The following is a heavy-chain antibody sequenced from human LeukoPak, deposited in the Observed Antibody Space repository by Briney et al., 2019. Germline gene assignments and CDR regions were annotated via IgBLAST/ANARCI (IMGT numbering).Heavy chain of an antibody. CDR2: INHSGST. Sequence: SETLSLTCAVYGGSFSGYYWSWIRQPPGKGLEGIGEINHSGSTNYNPSLTSRVTISVDTSKNQFSLKLSSVTAADTAVYYCARAGSYGYDYWGQGTLVTVSS. V-gene: IGHV4-34*01. CDR3: ARAGSYGYDY. J-gene: IGHJ4*02. D-gene: IGHD5-18*01. CDR1: GGSFSGYY.